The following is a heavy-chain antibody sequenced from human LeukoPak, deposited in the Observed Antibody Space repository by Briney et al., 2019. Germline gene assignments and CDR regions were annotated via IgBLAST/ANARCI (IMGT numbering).Heavy chain of an antibody. CDR2: INTNTGNP. D-gene: IGHD2-8*01. J-gene: IGHJ4*02. CDR1: GYTFTSYA. CDR3: ASFFCTSGLCYYLDY. V-gene: IGHV7-4-1*02. Sequence: GASMKVSCKASGYTFTSYAMNWVRQAPGQGLEWMGWINTNTGNPTFAQGFTGRFVFSLDTSVSTTYLQISSLKAEDTAVYYCASFFCTSGLCYYLDYWGQGTLVTVSS.